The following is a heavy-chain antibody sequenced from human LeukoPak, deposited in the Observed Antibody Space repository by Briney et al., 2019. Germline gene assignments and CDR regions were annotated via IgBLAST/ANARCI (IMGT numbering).Heavy chain of an antibody. J-gene: IGHJ4*02. D-gene: IGHD5-24*01. CDR1: GGSINSYY. Sequence: PSETLSLTCTVSGGSINSYYWTWIRQPPGKGLEWIGHIFYTGSTNYNPSLKSRVTISLDTTKNQFSLRLSSVTAADTAVYYCARRVATKPKYCFDNWGQGTLVTVST. CDR2: IFYTGST. V-gene: IGHV4-59*08. CDR3: ARRVATKPKYCFDN.